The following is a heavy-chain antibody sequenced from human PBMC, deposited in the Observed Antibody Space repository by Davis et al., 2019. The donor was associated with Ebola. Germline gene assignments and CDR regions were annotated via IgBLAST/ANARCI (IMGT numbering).Heavy chain of an antibody. D-gene: IGHD6-13*01. CDR1: GYTFNSYG. V-gene: IGHV1-18*04. CDR2: ISAYNGNT. Sequence: ASVKVSFKASGYTFNSYGIAWVRQAPGQGLEWMGWISAYNGNTNYAQKLQDRVTLTTDTSTTTAYMEVRGLRSDDTAVYYCARRRTWYGTGLDYWGQGTLVTVSS. CDR3: ARRRTWYGTGLDY. J-gene: IGHJ4*02.